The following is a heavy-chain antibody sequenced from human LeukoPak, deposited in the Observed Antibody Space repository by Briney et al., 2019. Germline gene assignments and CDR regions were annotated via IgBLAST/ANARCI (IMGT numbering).Heavy chain of an antibody. CDR1: GFTFNNYA. CDR3: AKTNTCTSGWYMNY. J-gene: IGHJ4*02. V-gene: IGHV3-23*01. CDR2: ISGRGDTA. D-gene: IGHD6-19*01. Sequence: GGSLRLSYAASGFTFNNYAMTWVRQAPGKGLEWVSGISGRGDTAYYADSVKGRFTISRENSKNTLYLQMNSLRAEDTAVYYCAKTNTCTSGWYMNYWGQGTLVTVSS.